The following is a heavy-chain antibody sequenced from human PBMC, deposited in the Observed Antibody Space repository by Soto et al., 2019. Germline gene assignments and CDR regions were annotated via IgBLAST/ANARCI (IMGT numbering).Heavy chain of an antibody. Sequence: GGSLRLSCTASGFTFGDYAMGWVRQAPGKGLEWVGFIRSKAYGGTTEYAASVKGRFTISRDDSKSIAYLQMNSLKTEDTAVYYCTRTVQWLHGYWGQGTLVNVSS. V-gene: IGHV3-49*04. D-gene: IGHD6-19*01. CDR2: IRSKAYGGTT. CDR1: GFTFGDYA. J-gene: IGHJ4*02. CDR3: TRTVQWLHGY.